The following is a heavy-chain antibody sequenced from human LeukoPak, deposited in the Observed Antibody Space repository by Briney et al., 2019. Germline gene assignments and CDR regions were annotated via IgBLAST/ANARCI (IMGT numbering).Heavy chain of an antibody. CDR1: GYTSTGYD. Sequence: GASVKVSCKASGYTSTGYDIKWVRQATGQGLEWMGWMNPNSGNTGYAQKFQGRVTMTRNTSISTAYMELSSLRSEDTAVYYFARENGAFDHWGQGTLVTVSS. CDR3: ARENGAFDH. CDR2: MNPNSGNT. J-gene: IGHJ5*02. D-gene: IGHD4-17*01. V-gene: IGHV1-8*01.